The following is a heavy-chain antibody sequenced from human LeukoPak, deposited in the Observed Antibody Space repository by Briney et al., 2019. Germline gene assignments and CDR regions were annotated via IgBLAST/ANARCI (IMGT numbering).Heavy chain of an antibody. V-gene: IGHV3-49*04. Sequence: QTGGSLRLSCTASGFTFGYHAIDWVRQAPGRRLEWVGFIRSQAYSGTTEYATSVKDRFTISRDDSKSIAYLQMNSLKTEDTAVYYCTRDIVSISQPYYFDYWGQGTLVTVSS. CDR3: TRDIVSISQPYYFDY. CDR2: IRSQAYSGTT. D-gene: IGHD2-2*01. J-gene: IGHJ4*02. CDR1: GFTFGYHA.